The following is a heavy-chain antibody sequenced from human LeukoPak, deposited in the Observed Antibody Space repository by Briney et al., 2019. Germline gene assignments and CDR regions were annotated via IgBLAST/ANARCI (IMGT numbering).Heavy chain of an antibody. J-gene: IGHJ4*02. CDR3: ARDSHYYESSGYNQGDFDY. V-gene: IGHV1-3*01. CDR2: INAGNGNT. Sequence: ASVKVSCKASGYTFTSYAMHWVRQAPGQRLEWMGWINAGNGNTKYSQKFQGRVTITRDTSASTAYMELSSLRSEDTAVYYCARDSHYYESSGYNQGDFDYWGQGTLVTVSS. D-gene: IGHD3-22*01. CDR1: GYTFTSYA.